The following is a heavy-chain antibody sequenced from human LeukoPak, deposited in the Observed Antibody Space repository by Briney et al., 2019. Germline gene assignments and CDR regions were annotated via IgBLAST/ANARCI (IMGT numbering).Heavy chain of an antibody. CDR2: INHSGST. D-gene: IGHD3-10*01. J-gene: IGHJ5*02. CDR1: GGSFSGYY. CDR3: ARVRGRRSWFDP. V-gene: IGHV4-34*01. Sequence: SETLSLTCAVYGGSFSGYYWSWIRQPPGKGLEWIGEINHSGSTNYNPSLKSRVTISVDTSKNQFSLKLSSVTAADTAVYYCARVRGRRSWFDPWGQGTLVTVSS.